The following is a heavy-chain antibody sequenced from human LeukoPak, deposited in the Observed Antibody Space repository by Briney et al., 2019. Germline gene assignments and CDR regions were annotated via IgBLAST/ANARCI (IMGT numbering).Heavy chain of an antibody. CDR2: IRYDGSNK. CDR1: GFTFSSYG. Sequence: PGGSLRLSCVASGFTFSSYGMHWVRQAPGKGLEWVAFIRYDGSNKYYTDSVKGRFTISRDNSKNTLYLEMNTLRAEDTAVYNCAKDGGYNFEYWGQGTLVTVSS. J-gene: IGHJ4*02. D-gene: IGHD5-12*01. V-gene: IGHV3-30*02. CDR3: AKDGGYNFEY.